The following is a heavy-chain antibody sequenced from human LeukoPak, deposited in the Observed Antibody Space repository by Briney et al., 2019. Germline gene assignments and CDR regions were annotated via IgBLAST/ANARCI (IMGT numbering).Heavy chain of an antibody. CDR3: ARGRLRRDGYNPLFVDY. D-gene: IGHD5-24*01. CDR2: ISGSGGST. Sequence: GGSLRLSCAASGFTFSSYAMSWVRQAPGKGLEWVSAISGSGGSTYYADSVKGRFTISRDNAKNSLYLQMNSLRAEDTAVYYCARGRLRRDGYNPLFVDYWGQGTLVTVSS. CDR1: GFTFSSYA. J-gene: IGHJ4*02. V-gene: IGHV3-23*01.